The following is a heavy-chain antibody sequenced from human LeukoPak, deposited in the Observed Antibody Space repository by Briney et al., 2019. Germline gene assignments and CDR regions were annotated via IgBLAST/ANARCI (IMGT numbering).Heavy chain of an antibody. Sequence: GGSLRLSCEASGFTFSSYAMHWFRQAPGKGLEWVPVISYDGSNKYYADSVKGRFTISRDNSKNTLYLQMNSLRAEDTAVYYCARGTVLRFLEWLLYTDYWGQGTLVTVSS. J-gene: IGHJ4*02. CDR3: ARGTVLRFLEWLLYTDY. V-gene: IGHV3-30*01. D-gene: IGHD3-3*01. CDR2: ISYDGSNK. CDR1: GFTFSSYA.